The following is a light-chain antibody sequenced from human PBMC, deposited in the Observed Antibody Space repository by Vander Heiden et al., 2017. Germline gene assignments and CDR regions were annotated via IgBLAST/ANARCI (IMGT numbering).Light chain of an antibody. Sequence: SYVLTQPPSVSVAPGQTATITCGGNKIGSKSVHWCQQKTGQAPILVVHDDSDRPPGIPERFSASNSGNTATLTISSVGAGDEADYFCQVGDTVRDHFVFGGGTKLTVL. CDR2: DDS. CDR3: QVGDTVRDHFV. CDR1: KIGSKS. V-gene: IGLV3-21*02. J-gene: IGLJ1*01.